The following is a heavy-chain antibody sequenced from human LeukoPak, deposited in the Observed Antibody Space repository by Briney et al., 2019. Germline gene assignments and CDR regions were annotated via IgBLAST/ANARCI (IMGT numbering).Heavy chain of an antibody. J-gene: IGHJ3*02. Sequence: GGSLRLSCEAFSDQYMDWVRQAPGKGLQWVGRIANKVNGYTTEYAASVKGRFTISRDDSKDSLYLHMNSLKTEDTAVYYCTRGYSGVSVYAFDIWGRGTMVTVSS. CDR1: SDQY. CDR3: TRGYSGVSVYAFDI. V-gene: IGHV3-72*01. D-gene: IGHD5-12*01. CDR2: IANKVNGYTT.